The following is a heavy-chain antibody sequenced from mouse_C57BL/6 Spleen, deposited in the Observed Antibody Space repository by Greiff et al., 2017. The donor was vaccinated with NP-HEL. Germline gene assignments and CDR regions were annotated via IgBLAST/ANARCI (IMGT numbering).Heavy chain of an antibody. CDR1: GYTFTGYW. V-gene: IGHV1-64*01. D-gene: IGHD1-1*01. Sequence: VQLQQPGAELVKPGASVNLSCKASGYTFTGYWMHWVKQRPGQGLEWIGMIRPNGGGTTYNEKFKSKATLTVDKSSSTAYMQLSSLTSEDSAVYYCARTDYGKGALADWGKGTMVTVAA. CDR3: ARTDYGKGALAD. CDR2: IRPNGGGT. J-gene: IGHJ3*01.